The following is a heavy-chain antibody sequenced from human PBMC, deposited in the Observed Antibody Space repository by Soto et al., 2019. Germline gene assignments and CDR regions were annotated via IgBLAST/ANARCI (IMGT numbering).Heavy chain of an antibody. CDR2: IYYSGST. D-gene: IGHD6-13*01. Sequence: SETLSLTCTVSGGSISSSSYYWSWIRQPPGKGLEWIGHIYYSGSTYYNPSLKSRVTISVDTSKNQFSLKLSSVTAADTAVYYCARERPDGSRLDPWGQGTLVTVSS. J-gene: IGHJ5*02. CDR3: ARERPDGSRLDP. CDR1: GGSISSSSYY. V-gene: IGHV4-30-4*01.